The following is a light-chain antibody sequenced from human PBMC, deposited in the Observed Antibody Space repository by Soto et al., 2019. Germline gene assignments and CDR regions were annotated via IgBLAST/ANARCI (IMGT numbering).Light chain of an antibody. V-gene: IGLV2-14*03. CDR1: SRDVGGYNY. J-gene: IGLJ1*01. CDR2: DVS. CDR3: SSYRSSSTLYV. Sequence: QSALTQPASVSGSPGQSIAISCTGTSRDVGGYNYVSWYQQHPGKAPKLMIYDVSGRPSGVSDRFSASKSGNTASLTISGLQAEDEADYYCSSYRSSSTLYVFGTGTKLTVL.